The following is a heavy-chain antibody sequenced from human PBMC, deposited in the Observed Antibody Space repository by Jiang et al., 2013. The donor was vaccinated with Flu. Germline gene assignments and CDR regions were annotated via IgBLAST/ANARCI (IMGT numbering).Heavy chain of an antibody. Sequence: LLKPSETLSLTCTVSGGSISSSSYYWGWIRQPPGKGLEWIGSIYYSGSTYYNPSLKSRVTISVDTSKNQFSLKLSSVTAADTAVYYCARAKGYDSSGYYFGWGQGTLVTVSS. CDR3: ARAKGYDSSGYYFG. CDR2: IYYSGST. D-gene: IGHD3-22*01. V-gene: IGHV4-39*01. J-gene: IGHJ4*02. CDR1: GGSISSSSYY.